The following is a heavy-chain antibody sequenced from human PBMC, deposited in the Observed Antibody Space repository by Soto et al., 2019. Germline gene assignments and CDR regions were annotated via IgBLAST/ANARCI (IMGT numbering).Heavy chain of an antibody. CDR3: ARPEYYDSSGYQFDY. D-gene: IGHD3-22*01. CDR2: IYPGDSDT. CDR1: GYSFTTYW. V-gene: IGHV5-51*01. J-gene: IGHJ4*02. Sequence: GESLKISCKGSGYSFTTYWLGWVRQTPAKGLEWMGIIYPGDSDTRYSPSFQGQVTISADKSISTAYLQWSSLKASDTAMYYCARPEYYDSSGYQFDYWGQGTLVTVSS.